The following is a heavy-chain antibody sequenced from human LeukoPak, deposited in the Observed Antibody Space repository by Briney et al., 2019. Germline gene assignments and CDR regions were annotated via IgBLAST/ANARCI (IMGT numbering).Heavy chain of an antibody. J-gene: IGHJ4*02. Sequence: SETLSLTCTVSGGSISSYYWSWIRQPPGKGLEWIGYIYYSGSTNYNPSLKSRVTISVDTSKNQFSLKLSSVTAADTAVYYCAGDYDYWGQGTLVTVSS. V-gene: IGHV4-59*01. CDR1: GGSISSYY. CDR3: AGDYDY. CDR2: IYYSGST.